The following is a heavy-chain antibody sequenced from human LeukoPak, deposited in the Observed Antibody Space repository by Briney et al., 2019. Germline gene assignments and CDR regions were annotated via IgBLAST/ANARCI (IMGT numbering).Heavy chain of an antibody. CDR2: INNEGSYA. J-gene: IGHJ5*02. V-gene: IGHV3-74*01. D-gene: IGHD3-10*01. CDR3: ARGVSANWFDP. Sequence: GGSLRLSCAASGIPFSSNWMHWVRQAPGKGLVWVSGINNEGSYAVYADSVKGRFTISRDNAKNTLHLQMNTLRADDSAVYYCARGVSANWFDPWGQGTLVIVSS. CDR1: GIPFSSNW.